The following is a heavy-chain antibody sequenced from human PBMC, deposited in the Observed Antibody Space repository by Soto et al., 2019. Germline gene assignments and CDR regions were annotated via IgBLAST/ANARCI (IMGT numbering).Heavy chain of an antibody. V-gene: IGHV1-18*01. CDR3: ARGRYGDY. J-gene: IGHJ4*02. Sequence: QVHLVQSGAEVKKPGASVKVSCKGSGYGFTTYGITWVRQAPGQGLEWMAWISAHNGNTNYAQKLQGRATVTRDTSTSTAYMELRSLRSDDTAVYYCARGRYGDYWGQGARVTVSS. D-gene: IGHD1-1*01. CDR2: ISAHNGNT. CDR1: GYGFTTYG.